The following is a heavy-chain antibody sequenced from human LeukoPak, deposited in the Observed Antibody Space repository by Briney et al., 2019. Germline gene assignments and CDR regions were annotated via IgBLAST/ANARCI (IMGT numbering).Heavy chain of an antibody. CDR2: ISRDSRTI. Sequence: GESLRLSCAASGFTFSSYSVNWVRQAPGKGLEWVSIISRDSRTIIYADSVKGRFTISRDNARNSLYLQMNSLRAEDTAVYYCARFRLSNYDILTGYYYYFDYWGQGTLVTVSS. D-gene: IGHD3-9*01. CDR1: GFTFSSYS. J-gene: IGHJ4*02. V-gene: IGHV3-21*01. CDR3: ARFRLSNYDILTGYYYYFDY.